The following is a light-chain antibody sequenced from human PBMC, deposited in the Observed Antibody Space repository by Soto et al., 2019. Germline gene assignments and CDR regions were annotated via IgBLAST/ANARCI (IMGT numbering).Light chain of an antibody. J-gene: IGKJ5*01. Sequence: ENVLTQSPGTLSLSPGERATLSCSASQVTSRYLSWYQQRPGQAPRLLIYGASSRATGIPDRFSVSESGTDFTLTGSSLEPADLAVYYCQQYSTSPLILAQGTRLQLK. CDR1: QVTSRY. CDR3: QQYSTSPLI. CDR2: GAS. V-gene: IGKV3-20*01.